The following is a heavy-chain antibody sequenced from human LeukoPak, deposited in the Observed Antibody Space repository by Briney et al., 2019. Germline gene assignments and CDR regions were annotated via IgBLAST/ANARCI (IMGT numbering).Heavy chain of an antibody. J-gene: IGHJ4*02. CDR3: ARGYRPDLFDY. Sequence: SETLSLTCAVYGGSFSGYYWSWIRQPPGKGLEWIGEINHSGSTNYNPSLKSRVTISEDTSKNQFSLKLSSVTAADTAVYYCARGYRPDLFDYWGQGTLVTVSS. V-gene: IGHV4-34*01. D-gene: IGHD1-14*01. CDR1: GGSFSGYY. CDR2: INHSGST.